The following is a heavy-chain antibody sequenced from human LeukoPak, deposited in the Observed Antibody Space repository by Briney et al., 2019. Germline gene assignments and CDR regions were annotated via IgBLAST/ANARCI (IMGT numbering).Heavy chain of an antibody. CDR3: AKKPYYYGSGSYADY. CDR1: GFTFSSYA. V-gene: IGHV3-23*01. CDR2: IGGSGGST. D-gene: IGHD3-10*01. Sequence: GGALRLSCAASGFTFSSYAMSWVRQAPGKGPEGVAAIGGSGGSTYYADSVKGRFTISRDNSKNTLYLQMNSLRAEATAVYYCAKKPYYYGSGSYADYWGQGTLVTVSS. J-gene: IGHJ4*02.